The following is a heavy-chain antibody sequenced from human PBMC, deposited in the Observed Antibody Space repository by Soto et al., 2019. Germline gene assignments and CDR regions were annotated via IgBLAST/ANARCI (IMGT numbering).Heavy chain of an antibody. CDR3: AKFKIYSRLLPGNERRAYYGMDV. V-gene: IGHV3-23*01. Sequence: GGSLRLSCAASGFTFSSYAMSWVRQAPGKGLEWVSAISGSGGSTYYADSVKGRFTISRDNSKNTLYLQMNSLRAEDTAVYYCAKFKIYSRLLPGNERRAYYGMDVWGQGTTVTVSS. D-gene: IGHD2-21*01. J-gene: IGHJ6*02. CDR1: GFTFSSYA. CDR2: ISGSGGST.